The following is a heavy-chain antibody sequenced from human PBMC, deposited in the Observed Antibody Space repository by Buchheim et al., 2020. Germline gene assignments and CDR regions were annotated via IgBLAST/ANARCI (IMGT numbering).Heavy chain of an antibody. CDR2: IYYSGST. Sequence: QVQLQESGPGLVKPSETLSLTCTVSGGSISSYYWSWIRQPPGKGLEWIGYIYYSGSTNYNPPLKSRVTISVDPSKNQFPLKLSSVTAADTAVYYCARGPKYSSSWYRYYYYMDVWGKGTT. CDR3: ARGPKYSSSWYRYYYYMDV. D-gene: IGHD6-13*01. J-gene: IGHJ6*03. CDR1: GGSISSYY. V-gene: IGHV4-59*01.